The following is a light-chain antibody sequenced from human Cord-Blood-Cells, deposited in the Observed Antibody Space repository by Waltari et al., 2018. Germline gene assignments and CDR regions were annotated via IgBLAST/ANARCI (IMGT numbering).Light chain of an antibody. CDR3: MQALQTPRT. CDR1: QCLLHSNGYNY. V-gene: IGKV2-28*01. Sequence: DSVMTQYPLSLPVTPGEPASISCRSSQCLLHSNGYNYLDWYLQKPGQSPQLLIYLGSNRASGVPDRFSGSGSGTDFTLKISRVEAEDVGVYYCMQALQTPRTFGQGTKLEIK. J-gene: IGKJ2*01. CDR2: LGS.